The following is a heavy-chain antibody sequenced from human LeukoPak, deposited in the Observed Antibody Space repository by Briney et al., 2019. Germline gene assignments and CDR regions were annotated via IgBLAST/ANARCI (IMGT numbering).Heavy chain of an antibody. J-gene: IGHJ1*01. CDR2: IQNDGSNE. CDR1: GFTFSSYG. D-gene: IGHD3-22*01. Sequence: GGSLRLSCAASGFTFSSYGMHWVRQAPGKGLEWVAYIQNDGSNEQYADSVKGRFSISRDSSKNILYLQMNSLRAEDTAVYYCARGNSYDSSGYPEYFQNWGQGTLVTVSS. V-gene: IGHV3-30*02. CDR3: ARGNSYDSSGYPEYFQN.